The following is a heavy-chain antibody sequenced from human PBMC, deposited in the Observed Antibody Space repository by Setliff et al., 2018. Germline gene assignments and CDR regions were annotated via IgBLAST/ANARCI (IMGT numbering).Heavy chain of an antibody. CDR2: FDPEDGET. D-gene: IGHD6-13*01. Sequence: ASVKVSCKVSGYTLTELSRHWVRQAPGKGLEWMGGFDPEDGETIYAQKFQGRVTMTTDTSTSTAYMELRSLRSDDTAVYYCARVSEAAAAGFDYWGQGTLVTVSS. CDR3: ARVSEAAAAGFDY. V-gene: IGHV1-24*01. J-gene: IGHJ4*02. CDR1: GYTLTELS.